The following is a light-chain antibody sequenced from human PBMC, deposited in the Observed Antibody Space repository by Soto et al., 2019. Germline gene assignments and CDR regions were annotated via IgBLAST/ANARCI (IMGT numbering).Light chain of an antibody. CDR2: STS. V-gene: IGKV3-20*01. J-gene: IGKJ3*01. CDR3: QQYYISPVT. CDR1: QSVSSSL. Sequence: EIVLTQSPGTLSLSPGERATLSCRASQSVSSSLLAWYQQKPGQAPRLLIYSTSSRATGIPDRFSGSGSGADFTLTISSLEPEDFAVYYCQQYYISPVTFGPGTKVDIK.